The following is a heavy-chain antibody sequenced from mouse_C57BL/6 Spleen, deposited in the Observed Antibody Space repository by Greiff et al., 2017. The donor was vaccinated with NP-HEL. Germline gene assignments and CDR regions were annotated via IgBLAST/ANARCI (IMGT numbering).Heavy chain of an antibody. CDR2: IDPSDSET. V-gene: IGHV1-52*01. CDR1: GYTFTSYW. J-gene: IGHJ2*01. D-gene: IGHD2-2*01. Sequence: VQLQQPGAELVRPGSSVKLSCKASGYTFTSYWMHWVKQRPIQGLEWIGNIDPSDSETHYNQKFKDKATLTVDKSSSTAYMQLSSLTSEDSAVYYCARGDSMVTTLDYWGQGTTLTVSS. CDR3: ARGDSMVTTLDY.